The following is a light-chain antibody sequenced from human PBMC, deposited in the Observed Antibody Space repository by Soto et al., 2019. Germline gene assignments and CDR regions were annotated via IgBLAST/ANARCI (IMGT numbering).Light chain of an antibody. V-gene: IGLV2-14*03. CDR2: DVR. J-gene: IGLJ2*01. Sequence: QSALTQPASVSGSPGQSITISCTGTSSDVGGYNFVSWYQQHPGKAPKFIIYDVRNRPSGVSDRCSGSRSGNTASLTISGLQAEDEADYYCSSYTRSSTVIFGGGTKLTVL. CDR1: SSDVGGYNF. CDR3: SSYTRSSTVI.